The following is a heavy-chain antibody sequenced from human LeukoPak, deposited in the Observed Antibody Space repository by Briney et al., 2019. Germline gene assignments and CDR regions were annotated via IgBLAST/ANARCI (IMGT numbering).Heavy chain of an antibody. CDR3: ATIFSFGVVIMGPFDY. D-gene: IGHD3-3*01. V-gene: IGHV1-24*01. J-gene: IGHJ4*02. Sequence: ASVKVSCKVSGYTLTELSMHWVRQAPGKGLEWMGGFDPEDGETIYAQKFQGRVTMTEDTSTDTAYMELSSLRSEDTAVYYCATIFSFGVVIMGPFDYWGQGTLVTVSS. CDR1: GYTLTELS. CDR2: FDPEDGET.